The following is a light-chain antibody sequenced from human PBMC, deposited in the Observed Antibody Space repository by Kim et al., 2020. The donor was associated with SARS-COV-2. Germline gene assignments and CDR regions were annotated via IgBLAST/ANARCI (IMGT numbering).Light chain of an antibody. CDR3: QQRYNWPRA. Sequence: RAPPYRSGQRSGGNSLAGAQQKPGQEHRLLRCETSTRGTGIPARCSGSGSGTACTLTISSLEPEDFAVYYWQQRYNWPRAFGGGTKVDIK. CDR2: ETS. J-gene: IGKJ4*01. V-gene: IGKV3-11*01. CDR1: SGGNS.